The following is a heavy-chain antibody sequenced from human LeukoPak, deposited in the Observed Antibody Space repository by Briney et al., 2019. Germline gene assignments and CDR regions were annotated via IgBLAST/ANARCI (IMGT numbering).Heavy chain of an antibody. D-gene: IGHD1-1*01. CDR3: AREPLYNWNGHGTFEI. CDR2: ISSTSSTI. J-gene: IGHJ3*02. CDR1: GFTFSDYY. V-gene: IGHV3-11*01. Sequence: GGSLRLSFAASGFTFSDYYMSWIRQAPGKGLEWVSYISSTSSTIDYSDSVKGRFTISRDNAKNSLYLQMNSLRAEDTAVYYCAREPLYNWNGHGTFEIWGQGTMVTVSS.